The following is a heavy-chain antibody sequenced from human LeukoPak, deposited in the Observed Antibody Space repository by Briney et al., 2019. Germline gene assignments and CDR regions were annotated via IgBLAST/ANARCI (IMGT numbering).Heavy chain of an antibody. Sequence: PGGSLRLSCAASGFTFSSYAMHWVRQAPGKGLEWVAVISYDGSNKYYADSVKGRFTISRDYAKNSLYLQMNSLRAEDTAVYYCARVARITMVVVVQPVDAFDIWGQGTMVTVSS. CDR3: ARVARITMVVVVQPVDAFDI. CDR1: GFTFSSYA. D-gene: IGHD3-22*01. CDR2: ISYDGSNK. J-gene: IGHJ3*02. V-gene: IGHV3-30*04.